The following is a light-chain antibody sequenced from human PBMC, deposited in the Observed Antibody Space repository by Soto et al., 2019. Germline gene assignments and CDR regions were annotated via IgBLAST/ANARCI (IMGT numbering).Light chain of an antibody. Sequence: DIQLTPSPSTLSASVGDRVTITCQASRDISTWVAWYQQKPGKAPKLLIYSASALKRGVPSRFSGSGSGTDFALTVSSLQPEDFATYYCQQADTFPWTFGQGTKVDIK. V-gene: IGKV1-12*01. CDR3: QQADTFPWT. CDR1: RDISTW. J-gene: IGKJ1*01. CDR2: SAS.